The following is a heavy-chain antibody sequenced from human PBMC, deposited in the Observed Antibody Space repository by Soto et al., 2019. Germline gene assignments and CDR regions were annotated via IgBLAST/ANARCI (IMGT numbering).Heavy chain of an antibody. Sequence: GESLKISCKGSGYSFTSCWISWVRQMPGKGLEWMGRIDPSDSYTNYSPSFQGHVTISADKSISTAYLQWSSLKASDTAMYYCARVGRDGYNSKNSWGQGTLVTVSS. CDR2: IDPSDSYT. V-gene: IGHV5-10-1*01. D-gene: IGHD5-12*01. CDR1: GYSFTSCW. J-gene: IGHJ5*02. CDR3: ARVGRDGYNSKNS.